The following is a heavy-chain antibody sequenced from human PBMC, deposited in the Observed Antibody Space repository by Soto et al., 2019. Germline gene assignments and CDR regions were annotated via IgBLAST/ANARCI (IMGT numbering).Heavy chain of an antibody. CDR1: GFTFSSYG. J-gene: IGHJ3*02. V-gene: IGHV3-33*01. CDR2: IWYDGSNK. D-gene: IGHD3-16*01. CDR3: ARLMMGAFDI. Sequence: QVQLVESGGGVVQPGRSLRLSCAASGFTFSSYGMHWVRQAPGKGLEWVAVIWYDGSNKYYADSVKGRFTISRDNSKNTLYLQMYSLRAEDTAVYYCARLMMGAFDIWGQGTMVTVSS.